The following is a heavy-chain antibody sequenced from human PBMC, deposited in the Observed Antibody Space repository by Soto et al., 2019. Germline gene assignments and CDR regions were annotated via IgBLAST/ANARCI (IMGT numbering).Heavy chain of an antibody. CDR2: IYPGDHET. D-gene: IGHD6-13*01. V-gene: IGHV5-51*01. CDR3: VRSPRSSPYFDY. J-gene: IGHJ4*02. Sequence: GESLKISCQCSGYTFSNFWIGWVRQLPGKGLEWMGIIYPGDHETRYSPSFHGKVTISADKSINTAYLQWNSLEASDTAFYFCVRSPRSSPYFDYWGQGALVTVS. CDR1: GYTFSNFW.